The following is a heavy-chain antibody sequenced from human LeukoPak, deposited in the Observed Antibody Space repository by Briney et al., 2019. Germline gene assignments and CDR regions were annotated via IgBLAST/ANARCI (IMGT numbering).Heavy chain of an antibody. V-gene: IGHV3-21*01. J-gene: IGHJ4*02. CDR1: GFTFSSYS. Sequence: GGSLRLFCAASGFTFSSYSMNWVRQAPGKGLEWVSSISSSSSYIYYADSVKGRFTISRDTAKNSLYLQMNSLRAEDTAVYYCARDLKYYGSGGNQGYFDYWGQGTLVTVSS. D-gene: IGHD3-10*01. CDR3: ARDLKYYGSGGNQGYFDY. CDR2: ISSSSSYI.